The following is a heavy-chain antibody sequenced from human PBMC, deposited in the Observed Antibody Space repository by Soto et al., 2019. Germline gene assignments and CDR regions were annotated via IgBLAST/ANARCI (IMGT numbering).Heavy chain of an antibody. J-gene: IGHJ6*03. V-gene: IGHV3-48*01. D-gene: IGHD2-15*01. CDR3: ARGCSGGSCYYYYYYYMDV. CDR1: GFTFSSYS. CDR2: ISSSSSTI. Sequence: GESLKISCAASGFTFSSYSMNWVRQAPGKGLEWVSYISSSSSTIYYAGSVKGRFTISRDNAKNSLYLQMNSLRAEDTAVYYCARGCSGGSCYYYYYYYMDVWGKGTTVTVSS.